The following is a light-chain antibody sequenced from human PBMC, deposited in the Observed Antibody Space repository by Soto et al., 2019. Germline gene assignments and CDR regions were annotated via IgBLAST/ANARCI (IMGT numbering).Light chain of an antibody. J-gene: IGKJ5*01. CDR2: GAS. CDR3: QQYGRSPPVT. V-gene: IGKV3-20*01. Sequence: EIVLTQSPGTLSLSPGERATLSCRASQSVSSSYLAWYQQKPRQAPRLLIYGASGRATGIPDRFSGSGSGTDFTITISGLEPEDFAVYYCQQYGRSPPVTFGQGTRLEIK. CDR1: QSVSSSY.